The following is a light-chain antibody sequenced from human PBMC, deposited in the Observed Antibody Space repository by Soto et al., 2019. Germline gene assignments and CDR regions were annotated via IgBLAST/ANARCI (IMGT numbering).Light chain of an antibody. CDR3: QQSYMTPRT. CDR1: QTIDVY. J-gene: IGKJ1*01. Sequence: DIQMTQSPSSLSSSVGDRFAITCRASQTIDVYLNWYVQKPGGAPQLLIYAASKLQSGVPSRFSGSGSGTDFTLTISSLQADDFATYFCQQSYMTPRTFGQGTKVDIK. CDR2: AAS. V-gene: IGKV1-39*01.